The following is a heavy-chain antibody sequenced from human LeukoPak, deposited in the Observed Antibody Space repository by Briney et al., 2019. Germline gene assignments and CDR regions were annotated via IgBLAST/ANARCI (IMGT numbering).Heavy chain of an antibody. CDR3: ARDQTRRAAFDI. CDR1: GFTFSSHS. V-gene: IGHV3-21*01. Sequence: GGSLRLSCAASGFTFSSHSMTWVRQAPGKGLEWVSSISSSSNYIYYADSVKGRFTISRDNAKNSLYLQANSLRAEDTAVYYCARDQTRRAAFDIWGQGTMVTVSS. J-gene: IGHJ3*02. CDR2: ISSSSNYI.